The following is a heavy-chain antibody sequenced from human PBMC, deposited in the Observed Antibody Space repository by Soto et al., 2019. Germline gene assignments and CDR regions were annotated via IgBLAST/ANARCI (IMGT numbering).Heavy chain of an antibody. CDR2: INHSGST. CDR1: GGSFSGYY. J-gene: IGHJ6*03. V-gene: IGHV4-34*01. D-gene: IGHD2-2*01. Sequence: PSETLSLTCAVYGGSFSGYYWSWIRQPPGKGLEWIGEINHSGSTNYNPSLKSRVTISVDTSKNQFSLKLSSVTAADTAVYYCARGFPAANYYYYMDVWGKGTTVTVSS. CDR3: ARGFPAANYYYYMDV.